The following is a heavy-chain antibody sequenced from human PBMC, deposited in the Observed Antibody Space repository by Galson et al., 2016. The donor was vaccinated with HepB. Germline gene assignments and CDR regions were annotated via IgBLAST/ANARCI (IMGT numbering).Heavy chain of an antibody. CDR1: GFTFSGFG. D-gene: IGHD4-23*01. CDR3: ARPSSRLEVAGGDAFDL. V-gene: IGHV3-33*01. Sequence: SLRLSCAASGFTFSGFGMHWVRQAPGKGLEWVAITWYDGSDARYADSVRGRFTISRDNSKNTLYLYMNNLRAEDTAVYYCARPSSRLEVAGGDAFDLWGQGTMVTVSS. CDR2: TWYDGSDA. J-gene: IGHJ3*01.